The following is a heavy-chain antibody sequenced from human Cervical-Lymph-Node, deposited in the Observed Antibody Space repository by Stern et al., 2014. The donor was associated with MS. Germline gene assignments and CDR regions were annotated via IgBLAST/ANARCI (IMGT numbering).Heavy chain of an antibody. CDR3: ARDVGMDV. CDR2: IYHSGSA. J-gene: IGHJ6*02. V-gene: IGHV4-59*02. CDR1: GGSVSNSY. Sequence: VQLEESGPGLVKPSETLSVTCTVSGGSVSNSYWSWIRQPPGQGLEWIGNIYHSGSATSNPSLKSRVTMSVDTSKNQFSLRLSSVTAADTAVYYCARDVGMDVWGQGTTVTVSS.